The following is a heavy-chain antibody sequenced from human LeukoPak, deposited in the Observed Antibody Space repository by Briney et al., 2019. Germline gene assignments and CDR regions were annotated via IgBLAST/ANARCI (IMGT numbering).Heavy chain of an antibody. V-gene: IGHV3-7*04. CDR2: IKQDGSEK. CDR1: GFTFSSYW. CDR3: ARGDIRGSNWFDP. Sequence: GGSLRLSCAASGFTFSSYWMSWVRQAPGKGLEWVANIKQDGSEKYYVDSVKGRFTISRDNAKNSLYLQMNSLRAEDTAVYYCARGDIRGSNWFDPWGQGTLVTVSS. J-gene: IGHJ5*02. D-gene: IGHD3-16*01.